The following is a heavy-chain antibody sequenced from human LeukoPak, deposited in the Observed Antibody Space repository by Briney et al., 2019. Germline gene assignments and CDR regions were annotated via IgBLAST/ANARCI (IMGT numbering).Heavy chain of an antibody. D-gene: IGHD4-11*01. V-gene: IGHV4-39*07. CDR2: IYYSGST. J-gene: IGHJ4*02. CDR1: GGSISSSSYY. Sequence: SETLSLTCTVSGGSISSSSYYWGWIRQPPGKGLEWIGSIYYSGSTYYNPSLKSRVTISVDTSKNQFSLKLSSVTAADTAVYYCARYSNYLYYFDYWGQGTLVTVSS. CDR3: ARYSNYLYYFDY.